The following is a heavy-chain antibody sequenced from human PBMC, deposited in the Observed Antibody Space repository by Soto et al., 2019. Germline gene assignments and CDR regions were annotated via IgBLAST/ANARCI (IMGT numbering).Heavy chain of an antibody. CDR3: ARVRRHYDSSGYFLFDY. CDR2: ISSSSSYI. D-gene: IGHD3-22*01. Sequence: GGSLRLSCAASGFTFSSYSMNWVRQAPGKGLEWVSSISSSSSYIYYADSVKGRFTISRDNAKNSLYLQMNSLRAEDTAVYYCARVRRHYDSSGYFLFDYWGQGTLVTVSS. CDR1: GFTFSSYS. J-gene: IGHJ4*02. V-gene: IGHV3-21*01.